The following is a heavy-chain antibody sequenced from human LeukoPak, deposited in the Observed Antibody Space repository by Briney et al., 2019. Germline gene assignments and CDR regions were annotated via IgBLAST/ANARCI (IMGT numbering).Heavy chain of an antibody. CDR3: ARYFFSGSGSYYSPSVYYYGMDV. D-gene: IGHD3-10*01. CDR1: GGTFISYA. J-gene: IGHJ6*04. CDR2: IIPIFGTA. V-gene: IGHV1-69*06. Sequence: ASVKVSCKASGGTFISYAISWVRQAPGQGREGRGGIIPIFGTANYAQKFQGRVTITADKSTSTAYMELSSLRSEDTAVYYCARYFFSGSGSYYSPSVYYYGMDVWGKGTTVTVSS.